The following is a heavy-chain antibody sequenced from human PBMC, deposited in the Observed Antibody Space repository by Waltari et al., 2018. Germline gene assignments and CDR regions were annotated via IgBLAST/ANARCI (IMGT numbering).Heavy chain of an antibody. J-gene: IGHJ3*02. D-gene: IGHD4-17*01. Sequence: QVQLVQSGAEVKKPGSSVKVSCKASGGTFSSYAISCVRQAPGQGLEWMGRIIPILGTANYAQKFQGRVTITADESTSTAYMELSSLRSEDTAVYYCARVGDGEGAFDIWGQGTMVTVSS. CDR1: GGTFSSYA. V-gene: IGHV1-69*15. CDR3: ARVGDGEGAFDI. CDR2: IIPILGTA.